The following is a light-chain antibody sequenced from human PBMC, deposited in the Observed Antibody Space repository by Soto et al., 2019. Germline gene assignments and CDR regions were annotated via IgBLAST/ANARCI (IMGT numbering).Light chain of an antibody. V-gene: IGKV1-39*01. CDR1: QHINSY. CDR3: QQTYKTPPS. Sequence: DIQMTQSPSSLSASVGDRVTITCRASQHINSYLNWYQQKPGKAPKLLIYAASDLQSGVPSRFSGIRSGTDFTLTITSLQPEDFATYYCQQTYKTPPSFGKGTKLEIK. J-gene: IGKJ2*01. CDR2: AAS.